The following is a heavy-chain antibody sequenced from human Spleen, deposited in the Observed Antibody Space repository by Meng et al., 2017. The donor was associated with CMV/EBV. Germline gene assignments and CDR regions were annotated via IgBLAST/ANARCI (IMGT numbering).Heavy chain of an antibody. V-gene: IGHV1-18*01. CDR2: ISAYNDDT. D-gene: IGHD3-3*01. Sequence: ASVKVSCKASGGTFSSDTISWVRQAPGQGLEWMGWISAYNDDTNYAQNFQGRVIVTTEISTSTAYMELRSLRADDTAMYYCARDGGDYWRGHSNNHDAIDIWGQGTMVTVSS. J-gene: IGHJ3*02. CDR3: ARDGGDYWRGHSNNHDAIDI. CDR1: GGTFSSDT.